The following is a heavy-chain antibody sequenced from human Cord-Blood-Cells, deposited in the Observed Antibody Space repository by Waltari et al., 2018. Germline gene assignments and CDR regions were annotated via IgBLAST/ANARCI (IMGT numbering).Heavy chain of an antibody. D-gene: IGHD2-2*01. J-gene: IGHJ4*02. V-gene: IGHV2-5*02. CDR2: IYWDDDK. Sequence: VGVGWIRQPPGKALEWLALIYWDDDKRYSPSLKSRLTITKDTSKNQVVLTMTNMDPVDTATYYCAHSSSPLPAATDVDYWGQGTLVTVSS. CDR3: AHSSSPLPAATDVDY. CDR1: VG.